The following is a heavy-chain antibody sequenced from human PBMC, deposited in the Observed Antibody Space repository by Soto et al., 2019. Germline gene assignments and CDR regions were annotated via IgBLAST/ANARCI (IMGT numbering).Heavy chain of an antibody. V-gene: IGHV1-3*01. Sequence: GASVKVSCKASGYTFTSYAMHWVRQAPGQRLEWMGWINAGNGNTKYSQKFQGRVTITRDTSASTAYMELSSLRSEDTAVYYCATTVAITTFNSRNCCDRWGQGTLVAVAS. J-gene: IGHJ5*02. CDR2: INAGNGNT. CDR3: ATTVAITTFNSRNCCDR. CDR1: GYTFTSYA. D-gene: IGHD1-1*01.